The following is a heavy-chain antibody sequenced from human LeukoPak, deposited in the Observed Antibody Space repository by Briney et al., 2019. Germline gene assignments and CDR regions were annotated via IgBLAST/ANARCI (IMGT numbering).Heavy chain of an antibody. CDR1: GDSVSSSNYY. CDR2: IYYSGST. V-gene: IGHV4-61*01. Sequence: SETLSLTCTVFGDSVSSSNYYWSWIRQPPGKGLEWIGYIYYSGSTNYNPSLKSRVTISVDTSKNQFSLKLSSVTAADTAVYYCASHLWFGELLFWGQGTLVTVSS. D-gene: IGHD3-10*01. CDR3: ASHLWFGELLF. J-gene: IGHJ4*02.